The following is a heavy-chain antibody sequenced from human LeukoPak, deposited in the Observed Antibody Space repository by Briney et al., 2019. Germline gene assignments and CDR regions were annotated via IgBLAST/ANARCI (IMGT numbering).Heavy chain of an antibody. CDR2: ISSNGGST. Sequence: PGGSLRLSCAASGFTFSSYAMHWVRQAPGKGLEYVSAISSNGGSTYYANSVKGRFTISRDNSKNTLYLQMGSLRAEDMAVYYCARDQLLYSSTSCYTAPDYWGQGTLVTVSS. J-gene: IGHJ4*02. V-gene: IGHV3-64*01. D-gene: IGHD2-2*02. CDR3: ARDQLLYSSTSCYTAPDY. CDR1: GFTFSSYA.